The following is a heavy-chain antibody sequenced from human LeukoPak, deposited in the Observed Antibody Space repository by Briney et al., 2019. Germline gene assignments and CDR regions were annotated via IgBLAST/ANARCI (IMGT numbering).Heavy chain of an antibody. CDR1: GFTFTSYW. Sequence: QAGGSLRLSCAAFGFTFTSYWMTWVRQAPGKGLEWVAVISYDGSNKYYADSVKGRFTISRDNSKNTLYLQMNSLRAEDTAVYYCARVGSSSLRDWFDPWGQGTLATVSS. CDR3: ARVGSSSLRDWFDP. D-gene: IGHD2-2*01. J-gene: IGHJ5*02. CDR2: ISYDGSNK. V-gene: IGHV3-30*03.